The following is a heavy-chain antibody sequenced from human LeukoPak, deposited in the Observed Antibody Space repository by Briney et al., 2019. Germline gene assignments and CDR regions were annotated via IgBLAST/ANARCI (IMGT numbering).Heavy chain of an antibody. CDR1: GFTFSNAW. D-gene: IGHD6-25*01. CDR2: INSKTDGGTT. Sequence: GGSLRLSCAASGFTFSNAWMSWVRQAPGKGLEWVCRINSKTDGGTTDYAAPVKGRFTISRDDSKNTLYLQMNSLKTEDTAVYYCTTASGGAPPDYWGQGTLVTVSS. CDR3: TTASGGAPPDY. J-gene: IGHJ4*02. V-gene: IGHV3-15*01.